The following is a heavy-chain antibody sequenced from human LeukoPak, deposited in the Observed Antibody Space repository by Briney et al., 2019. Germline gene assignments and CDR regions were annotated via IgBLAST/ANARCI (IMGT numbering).Heavy chain of an antibody. CDR3: ARFGKNSISMVRGQNYYYGMDV. V-gene: IGHV4-34*01. CDR1: GGSFSGYY. D-gene: IGHD3-10*01. J-gene: IGHJ6*02. Sequence: SETLSLTCAISGGSFSGYYWSWIRQPPGKGLEWIGEINHSESTNYNPSLKSRVTISVDTSKNQFSLNLSSVTAADTAVYYCARFGKNSISMVRGQNYYYGMDVWGQGTTVTVSS. CDR2: INHSEST.